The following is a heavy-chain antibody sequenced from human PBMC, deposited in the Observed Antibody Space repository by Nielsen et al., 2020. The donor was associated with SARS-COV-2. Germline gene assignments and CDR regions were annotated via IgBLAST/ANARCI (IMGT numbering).Heavy chain of an antibody. Sequence: SVKVSCKASGGTFSSYAISWVRQAPGQGLEWMGGIIPIFGTANYAQKFQGRVTITADESTSTAYMELSSLRSDDTAVYYCARDLAPELLWFGELGSNYYYYMDVWGKGTTVTVSS. CDR1: GGTFSSYA. CDR2: IIPIFGTA. J-gene: IGHJ6*03. CDR3: ARDLAPELLWFGELGSNYYYYMDV. V-gene: IGHV1-69*13. D-gene: IGHD3-10*01.